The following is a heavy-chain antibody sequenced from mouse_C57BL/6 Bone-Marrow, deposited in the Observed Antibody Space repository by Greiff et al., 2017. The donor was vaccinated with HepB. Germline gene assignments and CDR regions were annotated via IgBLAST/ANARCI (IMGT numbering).Heavy chain of an antibody. J-gene: IGHJ4*01. CDR3: ARSGYLYAMDY. Sequence: QVQLQQPGAELVMPGASVKLSCKASGYTFTSYWMHWVKQRPGQGLEWIGEIDPSDSYTNYNQKFKGKSTLTVDKSSSTAYMHLSSLTSEDSAVYYCARSGYLYAMDYWGQGTSVTVSS. CDR1: GYTFTSYW. D-gene: IGHD5-1-1*01. CDR2: IDPSDSYT. V-gene: IGHV1-69*01.